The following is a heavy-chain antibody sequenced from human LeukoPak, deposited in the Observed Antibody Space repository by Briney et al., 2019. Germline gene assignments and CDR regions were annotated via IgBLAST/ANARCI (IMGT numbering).Heavy chain of an antibody. Sequence: GGSLRLSCAASGFTFSSYSMNWVRQAPGKGLEWVSSISSSSSYIYYADSVKGRFTISRDNAKNSLYLQMNSLRAEDTAVYYCARDRFGELFSDYWGQGTLVIVSS. CDR1: GFTFSSYS. J-gene: IGHJ4*02. D-gene: IGHD3-10*01. CDR2: ISSSSSYI. CDR3: ARDRFGELFSDY. V-gene: IGHV3-21*01.